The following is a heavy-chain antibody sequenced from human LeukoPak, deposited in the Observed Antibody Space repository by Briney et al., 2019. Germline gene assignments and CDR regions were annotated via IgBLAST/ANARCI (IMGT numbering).Heavy chain of an antibody. CDR2: LRYDGNNK. D-gene: IGHD5-12*01. V-gene: IGHV3-30*02. J-gene: IGHJ6*03. Sequence: PGGSLRLSCAASGFSFSHYGMHWVRQAPGKGLEWVAVLRYDGNNKYYADSVKGRFTISRDMSKNTVFLQMNSLRIEDTAVYYCAKDGDYSGYPKPYYYFYMDVWGKGTTVTISS. CDR1: GFSFSHYG. CDR3: AKDGDYSGYPKPYYYFYMDV.